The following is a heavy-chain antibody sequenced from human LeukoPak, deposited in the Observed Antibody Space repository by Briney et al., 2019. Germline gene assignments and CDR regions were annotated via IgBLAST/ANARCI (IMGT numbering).Heavy chain of an antibody. D-gene: IGHD6-6*01. V-gene: IGHV3-30*04. Sequence: GGSLRLSCAASGFTFSSYAMHWVRQAPGKGLEWVTIISYDGNNKYYADSVKGRFTISRDNSKNTLYLQMNSLRAEDTAVYYCARDSSSSGSGDYWGQGTLVTVSS. CDR3: ARDSSSSGSGDY. CDR2: ISYDGNNK. J-gene: IGHJ4*02. CDR1: GFTFSSYA.